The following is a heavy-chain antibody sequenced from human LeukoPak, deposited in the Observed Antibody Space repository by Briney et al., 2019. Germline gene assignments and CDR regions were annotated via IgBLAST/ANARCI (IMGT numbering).Heavy chain of an antibody. CDR2: IIPIFGTA. Sequence: SVKVSCKASGGTFSSYAISWVRQAPGQGLEWMGGIIPIFGTANYAQKFQGRVTITADESTSTAYMEPSSLRSEDTAVYYCAMEFAVPAFDDYYYGMDVWGQGTTVTVSS. CDR3: AMEFAVPAFDDYYYGMDV. J-gene: IGHJ6*02. D-gene: IGHD2-2*01. CDR1: GGTFSSYA. V-gene: IGHV1-69*13.